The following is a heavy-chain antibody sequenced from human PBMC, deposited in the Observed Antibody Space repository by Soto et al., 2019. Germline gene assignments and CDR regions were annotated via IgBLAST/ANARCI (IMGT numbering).Heavy chain of an antibody. V-gene: IGHV1-24*01. CDR2: FDPEDGET. Sequence: GASVKVSCKVSGYTLTDLSMHCVRQAPGKGLEWMGGFDPEDGETIYAQKFQGRVTMTEDTSTDTAYMELSSLRSEDTAVYYCATVPEVGYCSGGSCYEYFQHWGQGTLVTVSS. CDR3: ATVPEVGYCSGGSCYEYFQH. CDR1: GYTLTDLS. J-gene: IGHJ1*01. D-gene: IGHD2-15*01.